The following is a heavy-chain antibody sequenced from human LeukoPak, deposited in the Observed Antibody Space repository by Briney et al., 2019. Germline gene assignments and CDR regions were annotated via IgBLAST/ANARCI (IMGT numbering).Heavy chain of an antibody. CDR2: ISYDGSNK. V-gene: IGHV3-30*18. Sequence: SLRLSCAASGFTFSSYGMHWVRQAPGKGLEWVAVISYDGSNKYYADSVKGRFTISRDNSKNTLYLQMNSLRAEDTAVYYCAKSLSLDWSLSWDYWGQGTLVTVSS. D-gene: IGHD3-9*01. CDR1: GFTFSSYG. CDR3: AKSLSLDWSLSWDY. J-gene: IGHJ4*02.